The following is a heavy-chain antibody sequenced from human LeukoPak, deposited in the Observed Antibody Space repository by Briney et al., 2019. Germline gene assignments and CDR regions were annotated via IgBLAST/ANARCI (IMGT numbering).Heavy chain of an antibody. J-gene: IGHJ3*02. V-gene: IGHV3-33*01. D-gene: IGHD1-14*01. CDR2: IWHDGSSQ. Sequence: GGSLRLSCAASGFTFSKYGMHWVRQAPGKGLEWVAIIWHDGSSQYYADSIKGRFTISRDNSKNTLYLQMNSLRAVDTAAYYCARWGIIGHDAFDIWGQGTVVTVSS. CDR3: ARWGIIGHDAFDI. CDR1: GFTFSKYG.